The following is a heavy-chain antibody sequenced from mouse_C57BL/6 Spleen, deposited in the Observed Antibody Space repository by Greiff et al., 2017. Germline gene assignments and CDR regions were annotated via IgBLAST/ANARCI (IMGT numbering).Heavy chain of an antibody. Sequence: QVQLQQSGAELARPGASVKMSCKASSYTFTSYTMHWVKQRPGQGLEWIGYITPSSGYTKYNQKFKDKAPLTADKSSSTAYMQLSSLTSEDSAVYYCARNYGSSSVDYWGQGTTLTVSS. CDR2: ITPSSGYT. CDR3: ARNYGSSSVDY. CDR1: SYTFTSYT. V-gene: IGHV1-4*01. D-gene: IGHD1-1*01. J-gene: IGHJ2*01.